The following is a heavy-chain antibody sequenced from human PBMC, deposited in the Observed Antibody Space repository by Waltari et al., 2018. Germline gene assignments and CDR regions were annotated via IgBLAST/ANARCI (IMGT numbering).Heavy chain of an antibody. CDR2: MRYDGSNK. CDR3: AKGRGSYYSAVDY. Sequence: QVKLVEYGGSVVQTGGCLRVACAASGFTFSSSGKHWVCQGQGKGLEWVAFMRYDGSNKYYADSVKGRFTISRDNSKNTLYLQMNSLRAEDTAVYYCAKGRGSYYSAVDYWGQGTLVTVSS. J-gene: IGHJ4*02. D-gene: IGHD1-26*01. CDR1: GFTFSSSG. V-gene: IGHV3-30*02.